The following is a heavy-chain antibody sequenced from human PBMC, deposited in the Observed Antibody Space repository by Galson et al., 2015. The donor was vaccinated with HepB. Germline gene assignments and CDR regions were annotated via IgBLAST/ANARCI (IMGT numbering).Heavy chain of an antibody. D-gene: IGHD3-22*01. CDR3: ARDYLAYYYDNSGYGMDI. CDR1: GGSIGSGGYA. J-gene: IGHJ6*02. V-gene: IGHV4-30-2*06. CDR2: IYDSGRA. Sequence: LSLTCSLSGGSIGSGGYAWSWVRQSLGKGLEWIGYIYDSGRAYYTPSLKNRVTISVDRSKTQFFLKVTSVSAADTAVYFCARDYLAYYYDNSGYGMDIWGQGTTVVVS.